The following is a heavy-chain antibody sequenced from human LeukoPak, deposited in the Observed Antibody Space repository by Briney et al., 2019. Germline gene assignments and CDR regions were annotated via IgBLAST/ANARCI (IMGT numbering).Heavy chain of an antibody. CDR2: ISSNGDNT. CDR1: GFTFDDYA. J-gene: IGHJ4*02. CDR3: VRGTGY. Sequence: GRSLRLSCAASGFTFDDYAMHWVRQAPGKGLEYVSAISSNGDNTYYADSVKGRFTISRDNSKNTLYLQMSSLRADDTAVYYCVRGTGYWGQGTLVTVSS. V-gene: IGHV3-64D*06.